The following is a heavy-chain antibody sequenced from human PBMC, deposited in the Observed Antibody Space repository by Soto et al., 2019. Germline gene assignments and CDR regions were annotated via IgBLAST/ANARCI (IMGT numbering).Heavy chain of an antibody. D-gene: IGHD1-26*01. J-gene: IGHJ4*02. Sequence: QITLKESGPTLVKPTQTLTLTCTFSGFSLSTSGVGVGWIRQSQGKALEWLAIIYWDDDKRYRPSLKRRLTITKDTSKNQVVLTMTNMDPMDTAKYYCIHRRSGSYYNYWGQGTLVSVSS. CDR2: IYWDDDK. CDR3: IHRRSGSYYNY. V-gene: IGHV2-5*02. CDR1: GFSLSTSGVG.